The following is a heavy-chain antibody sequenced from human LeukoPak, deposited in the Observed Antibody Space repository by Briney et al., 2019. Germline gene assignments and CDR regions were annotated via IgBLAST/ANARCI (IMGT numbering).Heavy chain of an antibody. CDR2: INPSGGST. Sequence: ASVKVSCKASGYTFTSYYMHWVRQAPGQGLEWMGIINPSGGSTSYAQKFQGRVIMTRDTSTSTVYMELSSLRSEDTAVYYCARVYCSGGSCYSNAFDIWGQGTMVTVSS. V-gene: IGHV1-46*01. D-gene: IGHD2-15*01. CDR3: ARVYCSGGSCYSNAFDI. J-gene: IGHJ3*02. CDR1: GYTFTSYY.